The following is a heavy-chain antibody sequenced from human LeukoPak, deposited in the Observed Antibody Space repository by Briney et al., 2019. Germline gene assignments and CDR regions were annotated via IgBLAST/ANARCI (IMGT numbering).Heavy chain of an antibody. Sequence: SQTLSLTCAISGDSVSSNSGAWNWIRQSPSRGLEWLGRTYYRSKLYNDYAVSVESRITISPDTSKNQFSLRLNSVTPEDTAEYYCAKGQWLVNDAFNIWGQGTMVTVSS. CDR2: TYYRSKLYN. CDR3: AKGQWLVNDAFNI. CDR1: GDSVSSNSGA. D-gene: IGHD6-19*01. J-gene: IGHJ3*02. V-gene: IGHV6-1*01.